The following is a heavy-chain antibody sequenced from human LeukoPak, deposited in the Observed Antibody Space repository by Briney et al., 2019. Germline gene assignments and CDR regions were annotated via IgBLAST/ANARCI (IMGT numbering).Heavy chain of an antibody. CDR3: AKNNGGARNHWFDP. J-gene: IGHJ5*02. V-gene: IGHV4-38-2*02. D-gene: IGHD1/OR15-1a*01. Sequence: SETLSLTCTVSGYSISSGYYWGWIRQPPGKGLEWIGSIYHSGSTYYNPSLKSRVTISVDTSKNQFSLKLSSVTAADTAIYYCAKNNGGARNHWFDPWGQGTLVTVYS. CDR2: IYHSGST. CDR1: GYSISSGYY.